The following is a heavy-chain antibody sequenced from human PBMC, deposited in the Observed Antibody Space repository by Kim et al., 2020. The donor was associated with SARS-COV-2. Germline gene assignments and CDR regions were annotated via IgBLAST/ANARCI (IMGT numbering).Heavy chain of an antibody. D-gene: IGHD6-19*01. CDR3: ARESAVAGSYYFDY. V-gene: IGHV3-74*01. Sequence: ADSVKGRFTISRDNDKNTLFLQMNSLRAEDTAVYYCARESAVAGSYYFDYWGQGTLVTVSS. J-gene: IGHJ4*02.